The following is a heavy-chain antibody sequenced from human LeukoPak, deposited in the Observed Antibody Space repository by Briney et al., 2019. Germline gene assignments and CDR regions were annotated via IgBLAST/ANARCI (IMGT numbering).Heavy chain of an antibody. Sequence: SETLSLTCAVYGGSFSGYYWSWIRQPPGKGLEWIGEINHSGSTYYNPSLKSRVTISVDTSKNQFSLKLSSVTAADTAVYYCARAVGVVPEVEYFQHWGQGTLVTVSS. CDR2: INHSGST. CDR1: GGSFSGYY. D-gene: IGHD3-3*01. V-gene: IGHV4-34*01. J-gene: IGHJ1*01. CDR3: ARAVGVVPEVEYFQH.